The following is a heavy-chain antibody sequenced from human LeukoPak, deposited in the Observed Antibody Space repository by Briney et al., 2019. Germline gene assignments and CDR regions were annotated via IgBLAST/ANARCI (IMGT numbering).Heavy chain of an antibody. Sequence: GASVTVSCTASGGTFSSYAISWVRQAPGQGLEWMGGIIPIFGTANYAQKFQGRVTITADESTSTAYMELSSLRSEDTAVYYCASLGLEMATIVHGDFADYWGQGTLVTVSS. J-gene: IGHJ4*02. V-gene: IGHV1-69*13. CDR3: ASLGLEMATIVHGDFADY. CDR1: GGTFSSYA. CDR2: IIPIFGTA. D-gene: IGHD5-24*01.